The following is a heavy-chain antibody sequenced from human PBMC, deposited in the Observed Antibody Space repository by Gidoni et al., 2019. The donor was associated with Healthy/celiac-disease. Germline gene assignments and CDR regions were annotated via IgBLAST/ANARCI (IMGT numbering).Heavy chain of an antibody. J-gene: IGHJ4*02. CDR1: GFTFSSYG. V-gene: IGHV3-30*03. Sequence: QLQLLESGGGVVQPGRSLRLSCAASGFTFSSYGMHWVRQAPGKGLEWVAVISYDGSNKYYADSVKGRFTISRDNSKNTLYLQMNSLRAEDTAVYYCARGGDIVVVVAATPVDYWGQGTLVTVSS. D-gene: IGHD2-15*01. CDR3: ARGGDIVVVVAATPVDY. CDR2: ISYDGSNK.